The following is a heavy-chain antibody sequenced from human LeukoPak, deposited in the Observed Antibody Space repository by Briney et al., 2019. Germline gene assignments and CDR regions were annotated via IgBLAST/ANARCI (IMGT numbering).Heavy chain of an antibody. V-gene: IGHV3-30*18. D-gene: IGHD2-15*01. J-gene: IGHJ4*02. CDR1: GFTFSSYG. Sequence: PGRSLRLSCAASGFTFSSYGMHWVRQAPGKGLEWVAVISYDGSNKYHADSVKGRFTISRDNSKNTLYLQMNSLRAEDAAVYYCAKERCSGGSCYSYFDYWGQGTLVTVSS. CDR3: AKERCSGGSCYSYFDY. CDR2: ISYDGSNK.